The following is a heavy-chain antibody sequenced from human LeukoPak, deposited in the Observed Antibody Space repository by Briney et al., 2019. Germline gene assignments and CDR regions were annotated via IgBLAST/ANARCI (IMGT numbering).Heavy chain of an antibody. J-gene: IGHJ4*02. CDR3: ASIDYFDY. CDR2: ISYDGSNK. CDR1: GFTLSSYA. V-gene: IGHV3-30*01. Sequence: GRSLRLSLAASGFTLSSYAMHWVRQAPGKGLEWVAVISYDGSNKYYADSVKGRFTISRDNSKNTLYLQMNSLRAEDTAVYYCASIDYFDYWGQGTLVTVSS.